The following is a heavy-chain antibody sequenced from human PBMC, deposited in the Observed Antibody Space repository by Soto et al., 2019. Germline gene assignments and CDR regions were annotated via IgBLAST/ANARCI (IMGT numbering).Heavy chain of an antibody. CDR2: ISGSGGST. J-gene: IGHJ4*02. D-gene: IGHD6-19*01. Sequence: PGGSLRLSCAASGFIFSNYAMTWVRQAPGKGLERVSTISGSGGSTYYADSVKGRFTISRDNSKNTLYLQMNSLRAEDTAVYYCAKEDVAVAGTSFDYWGQGTLVTVSS. V-gene: IGHV3-23*01. CDR3: AKEDVAVAGTSFDY. CDR1: GFIFSNYA.